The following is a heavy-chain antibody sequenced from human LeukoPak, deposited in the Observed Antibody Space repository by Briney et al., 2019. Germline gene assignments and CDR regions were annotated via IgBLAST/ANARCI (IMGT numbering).Heavy chain of an antibody. CDR3: AKGEDYYDSSGYFDY. CDR1: RFPFNTYW. J-gene: IGHJ4*02. Sequence: PGGSLRLSCAASRFPFNTYWMNWVRQAPGKGLEWVANIKQDGSEKYYVDSVKGRFTISRDNSKNTLYLQMNSLRAEDTAVYYCAKGEDYYDSSGYFDYWGQGTLVTVSS. V-gene: IGHV3-7*01. CDR2: IKQDGSEK. D-gene: IGHD3-22*01.